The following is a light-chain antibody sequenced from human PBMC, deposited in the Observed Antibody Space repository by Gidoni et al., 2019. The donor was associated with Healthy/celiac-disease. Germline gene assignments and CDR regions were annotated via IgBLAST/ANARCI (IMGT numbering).Light chain of an antibody. CDR1: QSGSSSY. CDR2: GAT. CDR3: QQYGNSLSIT. J-gene: IGKJ5*01. V-gene: IGKV3-20*01. Sequence: EIVLTQSPGTLSSSPGERATLPCRASQSGSSSYLAWYQQKPGQAPRLLIFGATSRATGIPDGFRGSGCGTDFAFTISRLGREDCAVYYCQQYGNSLSITFGQGTRLEIK.